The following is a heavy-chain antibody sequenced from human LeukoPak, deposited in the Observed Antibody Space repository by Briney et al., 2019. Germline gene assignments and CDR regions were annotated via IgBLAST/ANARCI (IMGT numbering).Heavy chain of an antibody. Sequence: GSLRLSCAASGFTFSSYSMKWVRPAPGKGLEWVSSITRSSIYIYYADSVKGRFTISRDNAKNSLYLQMDSLRAEDTALYYCARSSTTVTTRFFDLWGRGTLVTVSS. CDR2: ITRSSIYI. J-gene: IGHJ2*01. CDR1: GFTFSSYS. CDR3: ARSSTTVTTRFFDL. V-gene: IGHV3-21*04. D-gene: IGHD4-17*01.